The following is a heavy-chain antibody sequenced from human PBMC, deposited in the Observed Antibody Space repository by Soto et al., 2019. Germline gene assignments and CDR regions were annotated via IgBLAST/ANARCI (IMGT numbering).Heavy chain of an antibody. CDR3: ARGSLSIAAAGTDYYYGMDV. CDR1: GFTFSSYA. Sequence: GGSLRLSCAASGFTFSSYAMHWVRQAPGKGLEWVAVISYDGSNKYYADSVKGRFTISRDNSKNTLYLQMNSLRAEDTAVYYCARGSLSIAAAGTDYYYGMDVWGQGTTVTVSS. CDR2: ISYDGSNK. D-gene: IGHD6-13*01. V-gene: IGHV3-30-3*01. J-gene: IGHJ6*02.